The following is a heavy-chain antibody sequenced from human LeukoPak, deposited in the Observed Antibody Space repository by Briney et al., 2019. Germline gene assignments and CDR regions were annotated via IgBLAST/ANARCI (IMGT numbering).Heavy chain of an antibody. Sequence: SVKVSCKASGGTFSSYAISWVRQAPGQGLEWMGGIIPIFGTANYAQKFQGRVTITTDESTSTAYMELSSLRSEDTAVYYCARELPIEYSSSADAFDIWGQGTMVTVSS. CDR2: IIPIFGTA. J-gene: IGHJ3*02. D-gene: IGHD6-6*01. CDR3: ARELPIEYSSSADAFDI. V-gene: IGHV1-69*05. CDR1: GGTFSSYA.